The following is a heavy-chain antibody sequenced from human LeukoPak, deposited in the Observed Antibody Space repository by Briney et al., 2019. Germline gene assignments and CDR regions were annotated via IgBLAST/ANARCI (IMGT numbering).Heavy chain of an antibody. J-gene: IGHJ4*02. D-gene: IGHD2-2*01. Sequence: SETLSLTCTVSGGSISTYYWSWIRQPPGKGLEWIGYIYYSGNTNYNPSLKSRVTISVDTSKNQFSLKLSSVTAADTAVYYCARHSDECSNTSCQIFDYWGQGTLVTVSS. CDR2: IYYSGNT. V-gene: IGHV4-59*08. CDR1: GGSISTYY. CDR3: ARHSDECSNTSCQIFDY.